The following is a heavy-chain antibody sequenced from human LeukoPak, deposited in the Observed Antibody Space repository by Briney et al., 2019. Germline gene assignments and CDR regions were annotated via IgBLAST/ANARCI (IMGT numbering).Heavy chain of an antibody. CDR2: IKQDGSEK. D-gene: IGHD3-9*01. CDR1: GFTFSSYW. J-gene: IGHJ4*02. CDR3: ARAIRYFDWYEGYYFDY. V-gene: IGHV3-7*03. Sequence: PGGSLRLSCAASGFTFSSYWMSWVRQAPGKGLEWVANIKQDGSEKYYVDSVKGRFTISRDNSKNTLYLQMNSLRAEDTAVYYCARAIRYFDWYEGYYFDYWGQGTLVTVSS.